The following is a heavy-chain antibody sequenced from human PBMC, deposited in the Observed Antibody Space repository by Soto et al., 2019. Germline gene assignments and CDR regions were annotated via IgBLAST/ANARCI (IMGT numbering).Heavy chain of an antibody. CDR1: GCSINSRSYY. V-gene: IGHV4-39*01. J-gene: IGHJ4*02. CDR2: IYYSGST. Sequence: ETLSLTCTVSGCSINSRSYYWGWIRQSPGKGLEWSGSIYYSGSTYYNPSLKARVAISVDTSKNQFSLKLRSVSAADTAVYYCARQRTSVVTQAYFDDWGQGSLVTVSS. D-gene: IGHD2-21*02. CDR3: ARQRTSVVTQAYFDD.